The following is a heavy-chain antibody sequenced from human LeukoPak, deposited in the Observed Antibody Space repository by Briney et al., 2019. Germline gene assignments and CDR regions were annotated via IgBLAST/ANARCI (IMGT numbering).Heavy chain of an antibody. J-gene: IGHJ4*02. CDR3: GRDIGAAIGH. D-gene: IGHD6-13*01. Sequence: SQTLSLTCAISGDSVSSYSAGWNWIRQSPSRGLEWLGRTYYRSKWYNEHALSVRSRITISPDTSKNQISLQLNSVTPDDTAFYYCGRDIGAAIGHWGQGTLVTVSS. CDR2: TYYRSKWYN. CDR1: GDSVSSYSAG. V-gene: IGHV6-1*01.